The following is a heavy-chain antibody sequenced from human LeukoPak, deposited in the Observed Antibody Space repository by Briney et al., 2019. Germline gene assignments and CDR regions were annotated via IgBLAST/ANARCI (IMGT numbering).Heavy chain of an antibody. CDR1: GFTFTTFG. D-gene: IGHD1/OR15-1a*01. J-gene: IGHJ4*02. CDR2: ISPDGKIE. CDR3: AKINNDDDY. V-gene: IGHV3-30*18. Sequence: KPGGSLRLSCAASGFTFTTFGIHWVRQAPGKGLEWVAAISPDGKIEYYTESVKGRFTVSRDNSKNMIYLQMNSLRGEDSAVYFCAKINNDDDYWGQGALVTVSS.